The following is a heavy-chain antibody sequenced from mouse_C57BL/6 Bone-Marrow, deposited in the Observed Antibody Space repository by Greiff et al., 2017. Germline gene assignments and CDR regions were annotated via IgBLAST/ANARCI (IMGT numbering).Heavy chain of an antibody. CDR1: GYTFTSYW. Sequence: VKLVESGAELAKPGASVKLSCKASGYTFTSYWMHWVKQRPGQGLEWIGYINPSSGYTKYNQKFKDKDTLTADKSSSTAYMQLSSLTYEDSAVYYCAKGDYGSRLDYWGQGTTLTVSS. V-gene: IGHV1-7*01. CDR2: INPSSGYT. CDR3: AKGDYGSRLDY. J-gene: IGHJ2*01. D-gene: IGHD1-1*01.